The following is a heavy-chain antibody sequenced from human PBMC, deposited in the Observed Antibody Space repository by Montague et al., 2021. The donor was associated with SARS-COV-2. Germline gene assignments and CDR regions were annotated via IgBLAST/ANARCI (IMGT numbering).Heavy chain of an antibody. D-gene: IGHD3-10*01. J-gene: IGHJ6*02. CDR1: GDSVSSNSAA. Sequence: CAISGDSVSSNSAAWNWIRQSPSRGLEWLGRTYYRSKWYNDYAVSVKSRITINPDTSKNQFSLQLNSVTPEDTAVYYCARGLWFGELLSLYYYYGMDVWGPGTPVTVSS. V-gene: IGHV6-1*01. CDR2: TYYRSKWYN. CDR3: ARGLWFGELLSLYYYYGMDV.